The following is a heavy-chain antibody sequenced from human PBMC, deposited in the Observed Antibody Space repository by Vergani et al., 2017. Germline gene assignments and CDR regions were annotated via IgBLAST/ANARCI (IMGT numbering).Heavy chain of an antibody. Sequence: EVQLLESGGGLVQPGGSLRLSCAASGFTFSSYSMNWVRQAPGKGLEWVSSISSSSSYIYYADSVKGRFTISRDNAKNSLYLQMNSLRAEDTAVYYCARTLRDELVVVPAAYDYWGQGTLVTVSS. CDR3: ARTLRDELVVVPAAYDY. CDR2: ISSSSSYI. D-gene: IGHD2-2*01. J-gene: IGHJ4*02. V-gene: IGHV3-21*01. CDR1: GFTFSSYS.